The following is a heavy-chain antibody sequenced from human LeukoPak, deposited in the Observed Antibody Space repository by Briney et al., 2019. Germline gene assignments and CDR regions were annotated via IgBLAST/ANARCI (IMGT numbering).Heavy chain of an antibody. J-gene: IGHJ4*02. CDR3: ARHGWCSGGSCYLGSFRY. D-gene: IGHD2-15*01. V-gene: IGHV4-39*01. Sequence: PSETLSLTCTVSGGSIRSSSFHWGWIRQPPGKGPDWIASIHYSGTTYYNPSLKGRVAISVDTSKNQFSLKLTSVTAADTAVYYCARHGWCSGGSCYLGSFRYWGQGTLALVSS. CDR1: GGSIRSSSFH. CDR2: IHYSGTT.